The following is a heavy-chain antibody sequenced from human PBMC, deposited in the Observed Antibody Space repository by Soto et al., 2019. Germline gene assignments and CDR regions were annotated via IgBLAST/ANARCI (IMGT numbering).Heavy chain of an antibody. CDR3: AAGVGAVAGTGAFDI. J-gene: IGHJ3*02. V-gene: IGHV1-58*01. D-gene: IGHD6-19*01. CDR1: GFTFTSSA. CDR2: IVVGSGNT. Sequence: SVKVSCKASGFTFTSSAVQWVRQARGQRLEWIGWIVVGSGNTNYAQKFQERVTITRDMSTSTAYMELSSLRSEDTAVYYCAAGVGAVAGTGAFDIWGQGTMVTVSS.